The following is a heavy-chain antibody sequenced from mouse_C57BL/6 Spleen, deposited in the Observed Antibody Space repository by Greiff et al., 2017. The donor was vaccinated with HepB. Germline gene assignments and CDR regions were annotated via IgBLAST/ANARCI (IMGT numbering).Heavy chain of an antibody. J-gene: IGHJ2*01. CDR1: GYTFTDYY. V-gene: IGHV1-19*01. CDR3: ARSRWLPPFDY. CDR2: INPYNGGT. Sequence: EVQLQQSGPVLVKPGASVKMSCKASGYTFTDYYMNWVKQSHGKSLEWIGVINPYNGGTSYNQKFKGKATLTVDKSSSTAYMELNSLTSEDSAVYYCARSRWLPPFDYWGQGTTLTVSS. D-gene: IGHD2-2*01.